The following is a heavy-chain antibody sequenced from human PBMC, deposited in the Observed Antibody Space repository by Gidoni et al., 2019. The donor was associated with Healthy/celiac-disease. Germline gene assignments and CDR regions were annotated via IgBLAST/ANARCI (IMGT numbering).Heavy chain of an antibody. V-gene: IGHV1-46*01. Sequence: QVQLVQSGAEVKKPGASVKVSCKASGYTFTSYYLHWVRQAPGQGLEWMGIINPSGGSTSYAQKFQGRVTMTWDTSTSTVYMELSSLRSEDTAVYYCARDTRLQYHRGTYYYYYMDVWGKGTTVTVSS. CDR1: GYTFTSYY. CDR3: ARDTRLQYHRGTYYYYYMDV. CDR2: INPSGGST. D-gene: IGHD4-4*01. J-gene: IGHJ6*03.